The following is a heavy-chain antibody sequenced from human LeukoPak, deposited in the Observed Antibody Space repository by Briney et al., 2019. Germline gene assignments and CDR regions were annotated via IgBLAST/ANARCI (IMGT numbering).Heavy chain of an antibody. CDR3: ARGEDSSGYYHRYYFDY. D-gene: IGHD3-22*01. J-gene: IGHJ4*02. CDR1: GYTFTSYA. V-gene: IGHV1-3*01. Sequence: GASVKVSCKASGYTFTSYAMHWVRQAPGQRLEWMGWINAGNGNTKYSQKFQGRVTITRDTSASTAYMELSSLRSEDTAVYYCARGEDSSGYYHRYYFDYWGQGTLVTVSS. CDR2: INAGNGNT.